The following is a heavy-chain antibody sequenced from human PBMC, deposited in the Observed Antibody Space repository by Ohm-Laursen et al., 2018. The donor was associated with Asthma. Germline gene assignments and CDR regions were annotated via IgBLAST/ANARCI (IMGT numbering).Heavy chain of an antibody. CDR2: IWYDGSNK. V-gene: IGHV3-33*01. D-gene: IGHD2-21*02. CDR3: VLAYCGGDCYASDAFDI. CDR1: GFTFSSYG. J-gene: IGHJ3*02. Sequence: SSLRLSCAASGFTFSSYGMHWVRQAPGKGLEWVAVIWYDGSNKYYADSVKGQFTISRDNSENTLYLQMNSLRAEDTAVYYCVLAYCGGDCYASDAFDIWGQGTMVTVSS.